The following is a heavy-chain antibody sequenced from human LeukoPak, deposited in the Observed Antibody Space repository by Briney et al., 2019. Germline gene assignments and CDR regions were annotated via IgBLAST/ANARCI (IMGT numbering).Heavy chain of an antibody. Sequence: SETLSLTCAVYGGSFSGYYWSWIRQPPGKGLEWIGEINHSGSTNYNPSLKSRVTISVDTSKNQFSLNLSSVTAADTAVYYCSRAPYSSSVYYNGMDVWGRGTTVTVSS. D-gene: IGHD6-13*01. CDR2: INHSGST. V-gene: IGHV4-34*01. CDR1: GGSFSGYY. J-gene: IGHJ6*02. CDR3: SRAPYSSSVYYNGMDV.